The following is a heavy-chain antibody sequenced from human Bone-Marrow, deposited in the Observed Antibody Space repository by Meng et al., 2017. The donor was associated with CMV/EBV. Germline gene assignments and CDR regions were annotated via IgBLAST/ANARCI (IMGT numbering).Heavy chain of an antibody. J-gene: IGHJ4*02. Sequence: GESLKISCAASGFTFSSYAMSWVRQARGKGLEWVSAISGSGGSTYYADSVKGRFTISRDNSKNTLYLQMNSLRAEDTAVYYCAKGHPYYYDSSGLDYWGQGTLVTVSS. CDR3: AKGHPYYYDSSGLDY. CDR2: ISGSGGST. V-gene: IGHV3-23*01. CDR1: GFTFSSYA. D-gene: IGHD3-22*01.